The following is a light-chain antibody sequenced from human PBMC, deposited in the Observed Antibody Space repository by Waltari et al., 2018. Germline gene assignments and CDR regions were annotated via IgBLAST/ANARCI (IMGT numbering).Light chain of an antibody. Sequence: SALTQPASVSGSPGPSLPISCTRTSSDVGRYNYVPWYQQHPGKAPKLMIYDVSKRPSGVSNRFSGSKSGNTASLTISGLQAEDEADYYCSSYTSSSTYVVFGGGTKLTVL. V-gene: IGLV2-14*01. J-gene: IGLJ2*01. CDR1: SSDVGRYNY. CDR3: SSYTSSSTYVV. CDR2: DVS.